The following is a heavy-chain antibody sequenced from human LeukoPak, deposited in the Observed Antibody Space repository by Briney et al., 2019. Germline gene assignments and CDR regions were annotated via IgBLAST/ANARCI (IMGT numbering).Heavy chain of an antibody. Sequence: SETLSLTCTVSGYSLSHHYWTWIRQPPGKGLEWIGYIYGSGSTHYDPSLRSRVTISEDTSKNQFSLKLTSVTAADTAVYYCARNVGWYSHDNCGQGTLVTVSS. CDR1: GYSLSHHY. D-gene: IGHD6-19*01. J-gene: IGHJ4*02. CDR3: ARNVGWYSHDN. V-gene: IGHV4-59*08. CDR2: IYGSGST.